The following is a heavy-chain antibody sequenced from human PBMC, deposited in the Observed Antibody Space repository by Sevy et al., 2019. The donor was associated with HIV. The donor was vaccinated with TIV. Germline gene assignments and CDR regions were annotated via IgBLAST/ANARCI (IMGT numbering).Heavy chain of an antibody. Sequence: ASVKVSCKASGDTFSSYAISWVRQAPGQGLEWMGAIIPIFGPANYAQNFQGRLTITADESTSTAYMELSSLRSEDTAVYYCARDWPELRGYSFGYDGYYAMDVWGPGTTVTVSS. CDR3: ARDWPELRGYSFGYDGYYAMDV. V-gene: IGHV1-69*13. J-gene: IGHJ6*02. CDR2: IIPIFGPA. D-gene: IGHD5-18*01. CDR1: GDTFSSYA.